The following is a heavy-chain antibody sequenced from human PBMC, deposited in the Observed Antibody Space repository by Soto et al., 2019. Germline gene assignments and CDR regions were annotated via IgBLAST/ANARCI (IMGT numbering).Heavy chain of an antibody. D-gene: IGHD4-17*01. Sequence: ASVKVSFKASCYTFINYLIILCRHSPLQWLELMGWITDYNVNTNYARKFQGRVTMTKDTSTSTAYMELRSLRSDDTAVYFCARDDFGEMWRVFDFWGKGKMVNVSS. CDR2: ITDYNVNT. J-gene: IGHJ3*01. CDR3: ARDDFGEMWRVFDF. V-gene: IGHV1-18*04. CDR1: CYTFINYL.